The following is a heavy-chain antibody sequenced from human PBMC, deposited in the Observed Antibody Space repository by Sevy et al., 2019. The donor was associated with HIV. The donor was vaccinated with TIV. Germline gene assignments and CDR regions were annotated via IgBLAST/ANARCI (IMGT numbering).Heavy chain of an antibody. CDR1: GFTFSSYG. Sequence: GGSLRLSCAASGFTFSSYGMHWVRQAPGKGLEWVAVIWYDGSNKYYADSVKGRFTISRDNSKNTLYLQMNSLRAEDTAVYYCARDFQHYDSSGYYSYYFDYWGQGTLVTVSS. D-gene: IGHD3-22*01. V-gene: IGHV3-33*01. CDR3: ARDFQHYDSSGYYSYYFDY. J-gene: IGHJ4*02. CDR2: IWYDGSNK.